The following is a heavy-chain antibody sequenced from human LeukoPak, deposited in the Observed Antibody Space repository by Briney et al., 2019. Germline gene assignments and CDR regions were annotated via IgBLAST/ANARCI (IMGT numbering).Heavy chain of an antibody. D-gene: IGHD5-24*01. J-gene: IGHJ4*02. Sequence: PSETLSLTCTVSGGSISNYYWSWIRQPPGKGLEWIGYIYYSGSTNYNPSLKSRVTVSIDTSKNQFSLKLSSVTAADTAVYYCARDRDGYNPFDYWGQGTLVTVSS. V-gene: IGHV4-59*01. CDR3: ARDRDGYNPFDY. CDR2: IYYSGST. CDR1: GGSISNYY.